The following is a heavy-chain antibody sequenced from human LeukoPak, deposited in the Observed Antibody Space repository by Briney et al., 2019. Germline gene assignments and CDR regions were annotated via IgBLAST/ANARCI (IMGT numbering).Heavy chain of an antibody. CDR3: AKDRNNWNYFDY. J-gene: IGHJ4*02. CDR2: ISGSGGST. D-gene: IGHD1-20*01. V-gene: IGHV3-23*01. Sequence: GGSLRLSCVVSGFTLTNYALHWVRQAPGKGLEWVSIISGSGGSTSYADSVKGRFTISRDNSKNTLYLQMNSLRAEDTAIYYCAKDRNNWNYFDYWGQGTLVPVSS. CDR1: GFTLTNYA.